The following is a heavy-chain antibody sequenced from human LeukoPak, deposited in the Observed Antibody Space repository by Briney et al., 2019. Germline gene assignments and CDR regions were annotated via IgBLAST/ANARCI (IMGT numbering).Heavy chain of an antibody. CDR3: ARGEPLPYDFWTGYNY. J-gene: IGHJ4*02. CDR1: GGSFSGYY. Sequence: ETLSLTCAVYGGSFSGYYWSWIRQAPGKGLEWVSVIHDGGSTYYADSVKGRFTISRDNSKNTLYLQMNSLRAEDTAVYYCARGEPLPYDFWTGYNYWGQGTLVTVSS. D-gene: IGHD3-3*01. V-gene: IGHV3-66*01. CDR2: IHDGGST.